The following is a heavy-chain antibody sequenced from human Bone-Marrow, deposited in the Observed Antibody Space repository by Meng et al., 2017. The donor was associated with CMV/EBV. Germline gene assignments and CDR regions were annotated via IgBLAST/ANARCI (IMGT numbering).Heavy chain of an antibody. CDR1: GFTFSSYG. J-gene: IGHJ4*02. CDR3: ARKAYSRGFDY. V-gene: IGHV3-33*01. CDR2: IWYDGSNK. Sequence: GESLKISCAASGFTFSSYGMHWVRQAPGKGLEWVAVIWYDGSNKYYADSVKGRFTISRDNAKNSLYLQMNSLRAEDTAVYYCARKAYSRGFDYWGQGTLVTVSS. D-gene: IGHD6-13*01.